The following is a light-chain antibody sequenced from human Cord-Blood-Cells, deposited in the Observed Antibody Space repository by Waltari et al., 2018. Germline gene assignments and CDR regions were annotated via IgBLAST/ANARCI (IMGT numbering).Light chain of an antibody. CDR2: DVS. J-gene: IGLJ2*01. Sequence: QSALTQPASLSGSPGQSITISCTGTSSDVGRYNYISWYQQHPGKAPKLMIYDVSNRPSGVSNRFSGSKSGNTASLTISRLQAEDEADYYCSSYTSSSTYVVFGGGTKLTVL. CDR3: SSYTSSSTYVV. V-gene: IGLV2-14*01. CDR1: SSDVGRYNY.